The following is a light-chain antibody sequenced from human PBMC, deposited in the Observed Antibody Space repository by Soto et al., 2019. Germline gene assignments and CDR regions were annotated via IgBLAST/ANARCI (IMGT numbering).Light chain of an antibody. CDR3: SSFAGSNTWV. CDR1: SDDVGGYDF. Sequence: QSALTQPPSASGSPGQSVTISCTGTSDDVGGYDFVSWYQQYPGKAPKLMIFEVTKRPSGVPDRFSGSKSGNTASLTVSGLQADDEADYYCSSFAGSNTWVFGGGTQLTVL. CDR2: EVT. V-gene: IGLV2-8*01. J-gene: IGLJ3*02.